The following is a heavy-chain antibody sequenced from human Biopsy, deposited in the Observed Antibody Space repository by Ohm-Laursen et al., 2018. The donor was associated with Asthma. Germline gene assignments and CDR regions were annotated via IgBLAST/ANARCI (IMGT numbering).Heavy chain of an antibody. CDR3: ARAKSGSSYSPADY. D-gene: IGHD1-26*01. CDR2: IWYDGSIK. J-gene: IGHJ4*02. V-gene: IGHV3-33*01. CDR1: GFTFSSYG. Sequence: SLRLSCTASGFTFSSYGMHWVRQAPGKGLEWVAVIWYDGSIKYYADSVKGRLSISRDNSKNTLYLQMNSLRVEDTAVFYCARAKSGSSYSPADYWGQGTLVTVSS.